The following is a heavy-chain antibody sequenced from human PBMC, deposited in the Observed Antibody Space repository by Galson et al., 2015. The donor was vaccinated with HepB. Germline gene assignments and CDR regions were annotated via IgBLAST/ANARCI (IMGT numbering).Heavy chain of an antibody. Sequence: SETLSLTCTVSGGSIRDYYWCWVRQPPGKGLEWLGYFSYTGSTNYNPSLMRRVTISLDTSKRQFSLKLSSVTAADTAVYYCAGGTSVGLAWFGEFHYWGQGALVTVSS. V-gene: IGHV4-59*01. D-gene: IGHD3-10*01. CDR1: GGSIRDYY. J-gene: IGHJ4*02. CDR3: AGGTSVGLAWFGEFHY. CDR2: FSYTGST.